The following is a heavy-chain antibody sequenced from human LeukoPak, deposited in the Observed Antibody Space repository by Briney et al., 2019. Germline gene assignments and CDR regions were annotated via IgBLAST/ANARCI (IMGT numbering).Heavy chain of an antibody. CDR1: GFTFSNYW. D-gene: IGHD7-27*01. J-gene: IGHJ4*02. CDR3: ASGPWGYLDY. Sequence: QPGGSLRLSCAASGFTFSNYWMHWVRQAPGKGLVWVSRINSDGINTSYADSVKGRFTISRDNAKNTLNLQMNSLRAEDTAVYYCASGPWGYLDYWGQGTLVTVSS. CDR2: INSDGINT. V-gene: IGHV3-74*01.